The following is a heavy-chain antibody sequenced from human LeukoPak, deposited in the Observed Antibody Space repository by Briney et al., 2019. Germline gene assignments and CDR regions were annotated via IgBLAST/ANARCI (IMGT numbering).Heavy chain of an antibody. Sequence: SETLSLTCTVSGGSISSSSYYWGWIRQPPGKGLEWIGSIYYSGSTYYNPSLKSRVTISVDTSKNQFSLKLSSVTAADTAVYYCARDGSYGEMYYFDYWGQGTLVTVSS. CDR1: GGSISSSSYY. J-gene: IGHJ4*02. CDR2: IYYSGST. V-gene: IGHV4-39*07. CDR3: ARDGSYGEMYYFDY. D-gene: IGHD5-18*01.